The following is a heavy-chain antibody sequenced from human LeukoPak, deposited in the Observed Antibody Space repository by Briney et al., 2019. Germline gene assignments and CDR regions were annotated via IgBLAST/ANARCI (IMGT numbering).Heavy chain of an antibody. CDR2: VYTFGNT. J-gene: IGHJ3*02. Sequence: SETLSLTCTVSGYSINSGSYYWSWIRQPAGKGLEWIGRVYTFGNTNYNPSLKSRVTISVDTSENQFSLKLTSVTAADTAVYYCAREGNEGRITIFGVVLTTRDAFDIWGQGTMVTVSS. CDR3: AREGNEGRITIFGVVLTTRDAFDI. CDR1: GYSINSGSYY. D-gene: IGHD3-3*01. V-gene: IGHV4-61*02.